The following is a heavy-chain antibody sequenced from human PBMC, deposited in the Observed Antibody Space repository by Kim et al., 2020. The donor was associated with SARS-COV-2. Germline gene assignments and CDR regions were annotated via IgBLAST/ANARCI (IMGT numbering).Heavy chain of an antibody. V-gene: IGHV6-1*01. CDR2: TYYRSKWYN. J-gene: IGHJ2*01. CDR1: GDSVSSNSAA. Sequence: SQTLSLTCAISGDSVSSNSAAWNWIRQSPSRGLEWLGRTYYRSKWYNDYAVSVKSRITINPDTSKNQFSLQLNSVTPEDTAVYYCARWVKWETAGNWNDAGWYFDLWGRCTQVSVYS. D-gene: IGHD1-1*01. CDR3: ARWVKWETAGNWNDAGWYFDL.